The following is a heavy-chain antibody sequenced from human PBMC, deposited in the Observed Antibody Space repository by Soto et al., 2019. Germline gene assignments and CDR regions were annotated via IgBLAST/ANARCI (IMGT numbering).Heavy chain of an antibody. D-gene: IGHD6-19*01. J-gene: IGHJ4*02. CDR3: ARSVEWLASFDY. CDR2: MNPNSGNT. CDR1: GYTFTSYD. Sequence: QVQLVQSGAEVKKPGASVKVSCKASGYTFTSYDINWVRQATGQGLEWMGWMNPNSGNTGYAQKFQGRVTMTRNTSISTAYMELNSLRSEDTAVYYCARSVEWLASFDYWGQGTLVTVSS. V-gene: IGHV1-8*01.